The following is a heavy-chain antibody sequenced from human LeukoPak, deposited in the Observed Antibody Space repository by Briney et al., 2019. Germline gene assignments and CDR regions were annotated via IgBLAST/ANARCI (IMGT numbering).Heavy chain of an antibody. Sequence: GGSLRLSCAASGFTFSSYSMNWVRQAPGKGLEWVSSISSSSSYIYYADSVKGRFTISRDNAKNLLYLQMNSLRAEDTAVYYCAREVYCSSTSCYTDWFDPWGQGTLVTVSS. D-gene: IGHD2-2*02. CDR1: GFTFSSYS. CDR3: AREVYCSSTSCYTDWFDP. J-gene: IGHJ5*02. CDR2: ISSSSSYI. V-gene: IGHV3-21*01.